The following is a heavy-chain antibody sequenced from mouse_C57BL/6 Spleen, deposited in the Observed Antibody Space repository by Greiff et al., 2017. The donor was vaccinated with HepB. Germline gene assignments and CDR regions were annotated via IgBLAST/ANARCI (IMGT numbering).Heavy chain of an antibody. J-gene: IGHJ1*03. CDR1: GYTFTSYW. CDR2: IYPGSGST. Sequence: QVQLQQSGAELVKPGASVKMSCKASGYTFTSYWITWVKQRPGQGLEWIGDIYPGSGSTNYNEKFKSKATLTVDTSSSTAYMQLSSLTSEDSAVYYCARYYDGYSWYFDVWGTGTTVTVSS. CDR3: ARYYDGYSWYFDV. V-gene: IGHV1-55*01. D-gene: IGHD2-3*01.